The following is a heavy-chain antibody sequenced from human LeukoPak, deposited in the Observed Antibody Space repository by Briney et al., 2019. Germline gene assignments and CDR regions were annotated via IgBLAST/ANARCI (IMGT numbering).Heavy chain of an antibody. CDR1: GGSISSSNW. D-gene: IGHD3-22*01. Sequence: SGTLSLTCAVSGGSISSSNWWSWVRQPPGKGLEWIGEIYHSGSTNYNPPLKSRVTISVDKSKNQFSLKLSSVTAADTAVYYCARVRWYDSSGYYYLTWEPYYYYGMDVWGQGTTVTVSS. J-gene: IGHJ6*02. V-gene: IGHV4-4*02. CDR2: IYHSGST. CDR3: ARVRWYDSSGYYYLTWEPYYYYGMDV.